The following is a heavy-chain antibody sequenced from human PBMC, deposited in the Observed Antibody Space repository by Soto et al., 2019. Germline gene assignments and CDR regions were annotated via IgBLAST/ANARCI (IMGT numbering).Heavy chain of an antibody. V-gene: IGHV4-39*01. CDR2: IYYSGST. D-gene: IGHD1-1*01. J-gene: IGHJ4*02. Sequence: QLQLQESGPGLVKPSETLSLTCTVSGGSISSSSYYWGWIRQPPGKGLEWIGSIYYSGSTYYNPSLKSRVTISVDTSKNQFSLKLSSVTAADTAVDYCARHDRGLPPVGTGYWGQGTLVTVSS. CDR1: GGSISSSSYY. CDR3: ARHDRGLPPVGTGY.